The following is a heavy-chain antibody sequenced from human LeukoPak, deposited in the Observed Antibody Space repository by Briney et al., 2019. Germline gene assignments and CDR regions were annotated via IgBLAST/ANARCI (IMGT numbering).Heavy chain of an antibody. CDR3: ARDKIVGATYFDY. CDR1: GFTFSSYW. D-gene: IGHD1-26*01. V-gene: IGHV3-7*01. Sequence: GGPLRLSCAASGFTFSSYWMSWVRQAPGKGLEWVANIKQDGSEKYYVDSVKGRFTISRDNAKNSLYLQMNSLRAEDTAVCYCARDKIVGATYFDYWGQGTLVTVSS. CDR2: IKQDGSEK. J-gene: IGHJ4*02.